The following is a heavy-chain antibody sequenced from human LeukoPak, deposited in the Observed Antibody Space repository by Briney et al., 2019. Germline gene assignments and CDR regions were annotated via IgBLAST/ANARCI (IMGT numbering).Heavy chain of an antibody. CDR1: GGSISSYY. V-gene: IGHV4-59*01. J-gene: IGHJ4*02. Sequence: SETLSLTCTVSGGSISSYYWSWIRQPPGEGLEWFGYIYYSGSTNYNPSLKSRVTISVDTSKNQFSLKLSSVTAADTAVYYCARGPWYSSSWYDYWGQGTLVTVSS. CDR2: IYYSGST. D-gene: IGHD6-13*01. CDR3: ARGPWYSSSWYDY.